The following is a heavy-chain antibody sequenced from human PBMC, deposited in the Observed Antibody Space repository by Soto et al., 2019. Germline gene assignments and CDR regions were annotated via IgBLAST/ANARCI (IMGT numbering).Heavy chain of an antibody. CDR2: ISAHNGNT. V-gene: IGHV1-18*01. CDR1: GYTFTSYG. CDR3: ARVKSGYSYGTFDY. Sequence: ASVKVSCKASGYTFTSYGISGVRQAPGQGLEWMGWISAHNGNTNYAQKLQGRVTMTTDTSTSTAYMELRSLRSDDTAVYYCARVKSGYSYGTFDYWGQGTLVTVSS. D-gene: IGHD5-18*01. J-gene: IGHJ4*02.